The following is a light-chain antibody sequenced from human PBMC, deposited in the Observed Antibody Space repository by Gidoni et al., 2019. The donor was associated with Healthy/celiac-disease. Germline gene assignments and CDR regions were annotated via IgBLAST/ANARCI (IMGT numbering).Light chain of an antibody. CDR3: QQRSNWAPWT. Sequence: ELVLTQPPATLSLSPGERATLSCRASQSVSSYLTWYQQKPGQAPRLLIYDASNRATGIPARFSGSGAGTDFTLTISSLEPEDFAVYYCQQRSNWAPWTFGQGTKVEIK. CDR2: DAS. V-gene: IGKV3-11*01. J-gene: IGKJ1*01. CDR1: QSVSSY.